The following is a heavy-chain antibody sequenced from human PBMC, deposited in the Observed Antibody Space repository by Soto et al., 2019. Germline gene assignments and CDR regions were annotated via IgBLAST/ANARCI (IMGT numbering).Heavy chain of an antibody. D-gene: IGHD2-21*02. CDR3: ATRQVTAILWYFDL. Sequence: QLQLQESGPGLVKPSETLSLTCTVSGGSISSSSYYWGWIRQPPGKGLEWIGSIYYSGSTYYNPSLKSRVTISVDTSKNQFSLKLSSVTAADTAVYYCATRQVTAILWYFDLWGRGTLVTVSS. J-gene: IGHJ2*01. CDR1: GGSISSSSYY. CDR2: IYYSGST. V-gene: IGHV4-39*01.